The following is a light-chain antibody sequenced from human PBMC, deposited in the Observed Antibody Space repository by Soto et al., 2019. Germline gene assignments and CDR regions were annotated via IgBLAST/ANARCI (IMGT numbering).Light chain of an antibody. CDR1: SSNIGAHYD. CDR3: QSYDSSLSGSV. V-gene: IGLV1-40*01. J-gene: IGLJ3*02. CDR2: GNT. Sequence: QSVLTQPPSVSGAPGQRVTISCTGSSSNIGAHYDVHWYQQLPGTAPKLLIYGNTNRPSGVPDRFSGSKSGTSASLAISRLQAEDEADYFCQSYDSSLSGSVFGGGTKLTVL.